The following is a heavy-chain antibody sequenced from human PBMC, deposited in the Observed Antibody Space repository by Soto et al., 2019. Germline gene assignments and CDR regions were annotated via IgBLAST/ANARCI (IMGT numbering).Heavy chain of an antibody. V-gene: IGHV3-30-3*01. CDR2: ISYDGSNK. J-gene: IGHJ6*02. CDR1: GFTFSSYA. D-gene: IGHD6-6*01. Sequence: QVQLVESGGGVVQPGRSLRLSCAASGFTFSSYAMHWVRQAPGKGLEWVAVISYDGSNKYYADSVKGRFTISRDNSKNTLYLQMNSLRAEDTAVYYCARQQLGDPEDHYGMDVWGQGTTVTVSS. CDR3: ARQQLGDPEDHYGMDV.